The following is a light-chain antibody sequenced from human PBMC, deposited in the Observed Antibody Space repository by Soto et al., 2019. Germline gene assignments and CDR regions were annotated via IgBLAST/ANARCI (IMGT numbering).Light chain of an antibody. Sequence: IVVTQSPGTLSLSPGERATISCRAIQSVSGSYLAWYQQKPGHAPRLLIYGASSRASGIPDWFSGSGSGTDFSLTISRLEPEDFAVYYCQQYGSSPETFGQGTNVDIK. CDR1: QSVSGSY. J-gene: IGKJ1*01. V-gene: IGKV3-20*01. CDR3: QQYGSSPET. CDR2: GAS.